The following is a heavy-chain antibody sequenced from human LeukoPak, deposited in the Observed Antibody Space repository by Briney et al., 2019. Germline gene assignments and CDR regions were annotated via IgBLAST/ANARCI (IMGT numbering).Heavy chain of an antibody. CDR2: ISSSSSYI. V-gene: IGHV3-21*01. D-gene: IGHD5-18*01. CDR1: GFTFSSYS. Sequence: GSLRLSCAASGFTFSSYSMNWVRQAPGKGLEWVSSISSSSSYIYYADSVKGRFTISRDNAKNSLYLQMNSLRAEDTAVYYCARDPRYWMDTARDWGQGTLVTVSS. J-gene: IGHJ4*02. CDR3: ARDPRYWMDTARD.